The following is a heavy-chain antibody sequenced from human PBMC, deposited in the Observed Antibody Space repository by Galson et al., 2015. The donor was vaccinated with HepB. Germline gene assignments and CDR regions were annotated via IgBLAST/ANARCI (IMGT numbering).Heavy chain of an antibody. CDR3: ARGMLRQWLELDY. J-gene: IGHJ4*02. D-gene: IGHD6-19*01. CDR1: GFTFSSYG. Sequence: SLRLSCAASGFTFSSYGMHWVRQTPGKGLEWVAVIWSDGTNEYYADSVKGRFTISRDNSKNTLYLQMNSLRAEDTSVYYCARGMLRQWLELDYWGQGTLVTVSS. V-gene: IGHV3-33*01. CDR2: IWSDGTNE.